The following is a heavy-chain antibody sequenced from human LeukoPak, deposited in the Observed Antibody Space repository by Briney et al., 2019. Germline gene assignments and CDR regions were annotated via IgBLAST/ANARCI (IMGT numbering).Heavy chain of an antibody. D-gene: IGHD5-24*01. V-gene: IGHV3-64*02. Sequence: GGSLRLSCAASGFTFSDYAMHWVRQAPGRELQYVAAISYNGNGIHYAASVKGRFTISRDNVRKSLYLQMNSLRIEDTALYYCAKDRGGGSQLGDAYDVWGQGTMVSVSS. CDR2: ISYNGNGI. J-gene: IGHJ3*01. CDR3: AKDRGGGSQLGDAYDV. CDR1: GFTFSDYA.